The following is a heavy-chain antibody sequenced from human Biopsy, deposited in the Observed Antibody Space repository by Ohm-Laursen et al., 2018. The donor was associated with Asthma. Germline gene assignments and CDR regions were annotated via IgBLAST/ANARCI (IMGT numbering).Heavy chain of an antibody. CDR3: ARSYYDFLTGHFHDAFAL. CDR1: GYTFINYG. V-gene: IGHV1-3*01. D-gene: IGHD3-9*01. Sequence: ASVKVSCKASGYTFINYGIHWVRQAPGQRLEWMGWINAGNGNTKYSQKVQARVTMTRDTSASTAYMDLSSLRSEDTAVYYCARSYYDFLTGHFHDAFALWGQGTVVPVSS. J-gene: IGHJ3*01. CDR2: INAGNGNT.